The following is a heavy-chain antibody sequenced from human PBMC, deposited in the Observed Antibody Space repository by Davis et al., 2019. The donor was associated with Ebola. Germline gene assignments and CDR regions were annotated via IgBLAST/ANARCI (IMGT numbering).Heavy chain of an antibody. D-gene: IGHD1-26*01. J-gene: IGHJ4*02. CDR1: GFTFSSSA. CDR3: ARDMGRESPNFDY. Sequence: GESLQISCAASGFTFSSSAMDWVRQAPGKGLEWVAVISYDGRYKYYADSVKDRFTISRDNSKNTLYLQMNSLRAEDTAVYYCARDMGRESPNFDYWGQGTLVTVSS. CDR2: ISYDGRYK. V-gene: IGHV3-30*04.